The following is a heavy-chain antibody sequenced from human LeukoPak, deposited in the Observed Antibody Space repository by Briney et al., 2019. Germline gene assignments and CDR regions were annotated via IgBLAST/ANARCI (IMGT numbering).Heavy chain of an antibody. V-gene: IGHV3-23*01. Sequence: PGGSLRLSCAVSGFTFSSYAMTWVRQAPGKGLEWVSTISAGGSSTYYADSVKGRFTISRDNSKNTLYLQMSSLRAEDTAIHYCAKVPYSDYGSGRPPFMDVWGQGTTVAVSS. J-gene: IGHJ6*02. CDR1: GFTFSSYA. CDR2: ISAGGSST. D-gene: IGHD3-10*01. CDR3: AKVPYSDYGSGRPPFMDV.